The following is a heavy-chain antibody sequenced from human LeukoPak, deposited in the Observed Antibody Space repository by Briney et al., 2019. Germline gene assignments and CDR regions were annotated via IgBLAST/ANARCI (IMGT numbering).Heavy chain of an antibody. CDR2: IRYDGSNK. J-gene: IGHJ6*03. CDR1: GFTFSSYG. V-gene: IGHV3-30*02. D-gene: IGHD3-3*01. Sequence: SGGSLRLSCAASGFTFSSYGMHWVRQAPGKGLEWVAFIRYDGSNKYYADSVKGRFTISRDNSKNTLYLQMNSLRAEDTAVYYCAKDTTYYDFWSGYYYYYYYMDVWGKGTTVTVSS. CDR3: AKDTTYYDFWSGYYYYYYYMDV.